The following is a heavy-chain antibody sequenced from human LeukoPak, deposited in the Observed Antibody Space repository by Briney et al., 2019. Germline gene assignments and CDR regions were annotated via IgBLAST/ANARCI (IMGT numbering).Heavy chain of an antibody. J-gene: IGHJ4*02. V-gene: IGHV1-18*01. CDR3: AREIGDYYGSGSYYPYFDY. Sequence: GASVKVSCKASGYTFTSYGISWVRQAPGQGLEWMGWISAYNGNTNYAQKLQGRVTMTTDTSTSTAYMELRSLRSDDTAVYYCAREIGDYYGSGSYYPYFDYWGQGTLVTVSS. CDR2: ISAYNGNT. D-gene: IGHD3-10*01. CDR1: GYTFTSYG.